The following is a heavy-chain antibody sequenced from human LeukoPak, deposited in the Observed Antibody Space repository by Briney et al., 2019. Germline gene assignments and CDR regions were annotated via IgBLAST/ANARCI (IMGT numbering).Heavy chain of an antibody. V-gene: IGHV4-59*01. CDR3: ARGYCSTSSCLPYWTW. J-gene: IGHJ4*02. Sequence: SETLSLTCAVYGGSFSGYYWSWIRQPPGKGLEWIGYIYYSGSTNYNPSLKSRVTISVDTSKNQFSLRLSSVTAADTAVYYCARGYCSTSSCLPYWTWWGQGTLVTVSS. D-gene: IGHD2-2*01. CDR2: IYYSGST. CDR1: GGSFSGYY.